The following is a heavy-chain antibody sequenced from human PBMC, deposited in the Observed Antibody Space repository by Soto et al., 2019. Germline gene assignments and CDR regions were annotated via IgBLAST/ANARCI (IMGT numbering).Heavy chain of an antibody. D-gene: IGHD1-26*01. CDR1: GFTFSDYG. V-gene: IGHV3-30*18. CDR2: VSYDGTKE. CDR3: AKVRTYSYFDF. J-gene: IGHJ4*02. Sequence: QVQLVQSGGGVVQPGKSLRLSCAASGFTFSDYGMHWVRQAPGKGLEWVAGVSYDGTKEYYRDSVKGRFTTSRDNSKNTMYLQMNSLRTEDTAVYYCAKVRTYSYFDFWGQGTLVTVSS.